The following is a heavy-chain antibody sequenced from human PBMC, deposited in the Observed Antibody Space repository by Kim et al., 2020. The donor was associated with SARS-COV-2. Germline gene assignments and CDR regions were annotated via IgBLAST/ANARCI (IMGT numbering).Heavy chain of an antibody. D-gene: IGHD3-9*01. J-gene: IGHJ3*02. V-gene: IGHV3-23*03. Sequence: GGSLRLSCAASGFTFSSYAMSWVRQAPGKGLEWVSVIYSGGSSTYYADSVKGRFTISRDNSKNTLYLQMNSLRAEDTAVYYCAKARFPFVNFDWSNTNDAFDIWGQGTMVTVSS. CDR1: GFTFSSYA. CDR2: IYSGGSST. CDR3: AKARFPFVNFDWSNTNDAFDI.